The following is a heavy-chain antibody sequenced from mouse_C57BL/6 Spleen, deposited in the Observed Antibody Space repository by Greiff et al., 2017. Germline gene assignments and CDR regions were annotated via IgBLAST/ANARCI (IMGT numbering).Heavy chain of an antibody. J-gene: IGHJ4*01. CDR3: ARLGGTYAMDY. V-gene: IGHV1-64*01. CDR2: IHPNSGST. D-gene: IGHD2-14*01. CDR1: GYTFTSYW. Sequence: QVQLQQPGAELVKPGASVKLSCKASGYTFTSYWMHWVKQRPGQGLEWIGMIHPNSGSTNYNEKFKSKATLTVDKSSSTAYMQLSSLTSEDSAVYYCARLGGTYAMDYWGQGTSGTVSS.